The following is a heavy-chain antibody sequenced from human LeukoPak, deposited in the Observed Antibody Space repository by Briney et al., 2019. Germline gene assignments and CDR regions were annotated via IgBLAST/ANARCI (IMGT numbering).Heavy chain of an antibody. D-gene: IGHD4-17*01. CDR1: GYSISSGYY. Sequence: SETLSLTCAVSGYSISSGYYWGWIRQPPGKGLEWIGSIYHSGSTYYNPSLKSRVTISVDPSKNQFSLKLSSVTAADTAVYYCARDSRYGDYFYYFDYWGQGTLVTVSS. J-gene: IGHJ4*02. CDR2: IYHSGST. CDR3: ARDSRYGDYFYYFDY. V-gene: IGHV4-38-2*02.